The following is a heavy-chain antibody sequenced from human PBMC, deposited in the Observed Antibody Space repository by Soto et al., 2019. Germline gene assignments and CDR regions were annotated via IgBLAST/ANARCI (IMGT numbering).Heavy chain of an antibody. Sequence: EVHLVESGGGLVKPGGSLRLSCAASGFTLSNAWMNWVRQAPGKGLEWVGRIKTKTEGGTTDYAAPVKGRFTISREDSKNTLQLQINSLKTEYTAVYYCTTDTRWAVAGSPTQNYGCPGNLVTVSS. CDR1: GFTLSNAW. V-gene: IGHV3-15*07. CDR3: TTDTRWAVAGSPTQNY. J-gene: IGHJ4*02. D-gene: IGHD6-19*01. CDR2: IKTKTEGGTT.